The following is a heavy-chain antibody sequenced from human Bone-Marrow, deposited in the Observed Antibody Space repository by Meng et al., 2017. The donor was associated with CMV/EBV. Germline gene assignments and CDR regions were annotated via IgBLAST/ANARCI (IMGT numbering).Heavy chain of an antibody. Sequence: ASVKVSCKASGYTFTSYGISWVRQAPGQGLEWMGWISAYNGNTNYAQKLQGRVTMTTDTSTSTAYMELRSLRSDDTAVYYCARDMYGSGSYYYGMDVWGQGTTVTVSS. V-gene: IGHV1-18*01. CDR1: GYTFTSYG. J-gene: IGHJ6*02. CDR3: ARDMYGSGSYYYGMDV. CDR2: ISAYNGNT. D-gene: IGHD3-10*01.